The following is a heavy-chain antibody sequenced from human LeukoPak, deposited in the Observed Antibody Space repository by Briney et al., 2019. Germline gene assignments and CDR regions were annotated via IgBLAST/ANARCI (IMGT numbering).Heavy chain of an antibody. Sequence: GGSLRLSCAASGFTFSSYWMYWVRHVPGKELVWVSRISGDGSSTSYADSVKGRFTISRDNAKNTLYLQMNSLRAEDTAVYYCARGSTIFGVVIVDYWGQGTLVTVSS. CDR1: GFTFSSYW. D-gene: IGHD3-3*01. CDR2: ISGDGSST. V-gene: IGHV3-74*01. J-gene: IGHJ4*02. CDR3: ARGSTIFGVVIVDY.